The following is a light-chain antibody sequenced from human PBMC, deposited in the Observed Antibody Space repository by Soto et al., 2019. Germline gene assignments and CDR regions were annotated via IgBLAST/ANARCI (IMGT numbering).Light chain of an antibody. CDR1: SPNIGKNY. CDR3: GTWDSSLSAAV. V-gene: IGLV1-51*01. CDR2: DNN. J-gene: IGLJ7*01. Sequence: QSVLTQPPSVSAAPGQKVTIFCSGSSPNIGKNYVSWYQQVPGTAPKLLIYDNNKRRSGIPDRFSGSKSDTSATLGITGLQTGDEADYYCGTWDSSLSAAVFGGGTQLTVL.